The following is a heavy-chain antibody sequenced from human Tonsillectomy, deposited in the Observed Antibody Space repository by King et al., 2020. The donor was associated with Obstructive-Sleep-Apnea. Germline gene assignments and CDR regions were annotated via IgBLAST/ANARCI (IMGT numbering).Heavy chain of an antibody. V-gene: IGHV1-2*02. J-gene: IGHJ5*02. Sequence: VQLVQSGAEVKKPGASVKVSCKASGYTFTGYYMHWVRQAPGQGLEWMGWINPNSGGTNYAQKFQGRVTMTRDTSISTAYMELSRLRSDDTAVYHCARVLRLTSLNVGPRNWFDPWGQGTLVTVSS. CDR2: INPNSGGT. D-gene: IGHD5-12*01. CDR3: ARVLRLTSLNVGPRNWFDP. CDR1: GYTFTGYY.